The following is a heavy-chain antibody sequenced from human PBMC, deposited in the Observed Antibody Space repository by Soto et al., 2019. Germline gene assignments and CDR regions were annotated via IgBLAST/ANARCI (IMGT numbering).Heavy chain of an antibody. J-gene: IGHJ4*02. Sequence: GASVKVSCKASGYTFTSYDINWVRQATGQGLEWMGWMNPSGGSTSYAQKFQGRVTMTRDTSTSTVYMELSSLRSEDSAVYYCATVSRWLQLPDYWGQGTLVTVSS. CDR2: MNPSGGST. CDR3: ATVSRWLQLPDY. CDR1: GYTFTSYD. D-gene: IGHD5-12*01. V-gene: IGHV1-8*01.